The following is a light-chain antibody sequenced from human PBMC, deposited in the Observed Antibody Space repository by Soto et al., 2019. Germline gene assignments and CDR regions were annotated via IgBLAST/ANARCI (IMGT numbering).Light chain of an antibody. CDR3: QQYNNWPRT. J-gene: IGKJ2*01. CDR2: GAS. CDR1: QSVHIN. Sequence: EIVMTQSPATLSVSPGERATLSCRASQSVHINLAWYQQKSGQAPRLLIYGASTSDTVIPARFSGSGSGTEFTLAISSLQSEDFAVFYCQQYNNWPRTFGQGTNLAIK. V-gene: IGKV3D-15*01.